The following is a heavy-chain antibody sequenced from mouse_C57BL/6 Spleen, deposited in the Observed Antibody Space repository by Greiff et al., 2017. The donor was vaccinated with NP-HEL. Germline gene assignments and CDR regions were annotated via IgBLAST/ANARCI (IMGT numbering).Heavy chain of an antibody. CDR1: GYSFTDYN. CDR2: INPNYGTT. D-gene: IGHD2-4*01. Sequence: VQLQQSGPELVKPGASVKISCKASGYSFTDYNMNWVKQSNGKSLEWIGVINPNYGTTSYNQKFKGKATLTVDQSSSTAYMQLISLTSEDSSVYYCARSYDYDEGYAMDYWGQGTSVTVSS. V-gene: IGHV1-39*01. J-gene: IGHJ4*01. CDR3: ARSYDYDEGYAMDY.